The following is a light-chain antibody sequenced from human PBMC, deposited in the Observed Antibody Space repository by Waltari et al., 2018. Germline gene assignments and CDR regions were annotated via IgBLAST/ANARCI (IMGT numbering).Light chain of an antibody. V-gene: IGKV3-15*01. Sequence: EVVMTQSPATLSVSQGERATLSCRASQSISINMVWYQQRPGQAPRLLIYEASMRATDIPARCSGSGSGTEFTLTISSVQSEDAAVYYCQQFNDWPRTCGQGTKVEIK. CDR2: EAS. CDR1: QSISIN. J-gene: IGKJ1*01. CDR3: QQFNDWPRT.